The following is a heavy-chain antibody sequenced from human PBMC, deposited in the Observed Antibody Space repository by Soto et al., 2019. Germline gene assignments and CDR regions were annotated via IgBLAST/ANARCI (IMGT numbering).Heavy chain of an antibody. CDR3: ARLSGSWQSWFYP. J-gene: IGHJ5*02. CDR1: GGSISSNDFY. D-gene: IGHD6-13*01. V-gene: IGHV4-31*03. Sequence: QVQLQESGPGLVKPSQTLSLTCIVSGGSISSNDFYWSWIRQHPGKGLEWIGYIYYSGNTYYNPSLKSRVTILVDTSKNQFSLKVSSVTAADTAVYYCARLSGSWQSWFYPWGQGTLVTVSS. CDR2: IYYSGNT.